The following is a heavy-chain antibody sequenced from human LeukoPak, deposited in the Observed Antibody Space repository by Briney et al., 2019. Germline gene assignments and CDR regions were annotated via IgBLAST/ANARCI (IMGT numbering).Heavy chain of an antibody. CDR2: ISGSGGST. Sequence: GGSLRLSCAASGFTFSSYAMSWVRQAPGKGLEWVSSISGSGGSTYYADSVKGRFTISRDNSKNTLYLQMSSLRAEDTAVYYCAKDERNWNYNLASQTYDWGQGTLVTVSS. D-gene: IGHD1-7*01. J-gene: IGHJ4*02. V-gene: IGHV3-23*01. CDR1: GFTFSSYA. CDR3: AKDERNWNYNLASQTYD.